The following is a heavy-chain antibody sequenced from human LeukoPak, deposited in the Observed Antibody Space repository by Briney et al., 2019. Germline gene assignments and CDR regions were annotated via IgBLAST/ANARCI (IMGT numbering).Heavy chain of an antibody. CDR1: GYSISSGYY. J-gene: IGHJ4*02. V-gene: IGHV4-38-2*02. Sequence: SETLSLTCTVSGYSISSGYYWGWIRQPPGKGLEWIGSIYHSGSTYYDPSLKSRVTISVDTSKNQFSLKLSSVTAADTAMYYCARVSRGNSVGGDYWGQGTLVTVSS. CDR2: IYHSGST. CDR3: ARVSRGNSVGGDY. D-gene: IGHD4-23*01.